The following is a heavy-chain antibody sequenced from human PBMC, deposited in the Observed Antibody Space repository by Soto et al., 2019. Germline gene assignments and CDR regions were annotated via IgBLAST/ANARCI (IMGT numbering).Heavy chain of an antibody. CDR2: IYSGGST. V-gene: IGHV3-53*01. CDR3: ASGGYGYYYYGMDV. J-gene: IGHJ6*02. CDR1: GCTVSSNY. D-gene: IGHD4-17*01. Sequence: EVQLVESGGGLIQPGGSLRLSCAASGCTVSSNYMSWVRQAPGKGLEWVSVIYSGGSTYYADSVKGRFTISRDNSKNTLYLQMNSLRAEDTAVYYCASGGYGYYYYGMDVWGQGTTVTVSS.